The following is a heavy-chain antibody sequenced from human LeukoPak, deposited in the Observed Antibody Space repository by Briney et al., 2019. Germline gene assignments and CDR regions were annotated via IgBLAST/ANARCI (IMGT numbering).Heavy chain of an antibody. V-gene: IGHV4-34*01. Sequence: SETLSLTCAVYGGSFSGYYWSWIRQPPGKGLEWIGEINHSGSTNYNPSLKSRVTISVDTSKNQFSLKLSSVTAADTAVYYCARVESGGYYYYMDVWGKGTTVTVSS. D-gene: IGHD6-25*01. J-gene: IGHJ6*03. CDR2: INHSGST. CDR3: ARVESGGYYYYMDV. CDR1: GGSFSGYY.